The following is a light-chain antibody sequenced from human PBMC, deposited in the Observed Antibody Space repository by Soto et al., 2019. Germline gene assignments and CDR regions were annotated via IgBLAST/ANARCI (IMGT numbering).Light chain of an antibody. J-gene: IGKJ1*01. CDR2: GAS. CDR1: QSASGSY. Sequence: EIVLTQSPGTLSLSPGERATLSCRASQSASGSYLAWYQQKPGQAPRLLLYGASRRATGIPDRFSGSGCGSDTDLTISRRGLEDLAVYLCYYYGSSTCSWTFGQGTKVEI. V-gene: IGKV3-20*01. CDR3: YYYGSSTCSWT.